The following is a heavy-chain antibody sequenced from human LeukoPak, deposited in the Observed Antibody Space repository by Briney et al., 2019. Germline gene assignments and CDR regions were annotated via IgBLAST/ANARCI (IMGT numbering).Heavy chain of an antibody. J-gene: IGHJ6*03. CDR1: GFTFSSYS. CDR2: ISGSRSTI. D-gene: IGHD6-19*01. CDR3: ARVLEQSHFYHYIDV. Sequence: GGSLRLSCAASGFTFSSYSMNWVRQAQGKGLEWVSYISGSRSTILYADSVKGRFTISRDNAKNSLYVQMNRLRAEDTAVYYCARVLEQSHFYHYIDVWGRGTTVAVSS. V-gene: IGHV3-48*04.